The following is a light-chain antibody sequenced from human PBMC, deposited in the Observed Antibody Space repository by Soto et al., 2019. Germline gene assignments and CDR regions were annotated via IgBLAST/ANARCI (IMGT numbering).Light chain of an antibody. CDR2: EVS. V-gene: IGLV2-8*01. CDR1: STNVGTYQA. CDR3: SSYAGSNNLV. Sequence: QSALTQPASVSGSPGQSVTISCTGTSTNVGTYQAISWYQQHPGKAPKLILYEVSKRPLGVPDRFSGSKSGNTASLTVSGLQAEDEADYYCSSYAGSNNLVFGGGTKVTVL. J-gene: IGLJ2*01.